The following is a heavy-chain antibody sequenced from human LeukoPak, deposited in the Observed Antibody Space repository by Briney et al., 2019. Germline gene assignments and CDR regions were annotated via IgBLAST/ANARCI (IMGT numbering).Heavy chain of an antibody. J-gene: IGHJ4*02. CDR1: GGSINSYY. D-gene: IGHD3-10*01. V-gene: IGHV4-59*01. Sequence: SETLSLTCTVSGGSINSYYWSWIRQLPGKGLQSIGYIYDSGSTRYNPSLKSRVTMSVDTSNNQFSMNLTSVTAADTAVYYCARVQVRELFPDFWGQGTLVTASS. CDR2: IYDSGST. CDR3: ARVQVRELFPDF.